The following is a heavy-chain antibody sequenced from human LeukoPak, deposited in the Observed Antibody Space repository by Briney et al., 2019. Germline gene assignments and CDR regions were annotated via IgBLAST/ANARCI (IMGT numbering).Heavy chain of an antibody. CDR2: IIPIFGTA. CDR3: ARGDRGWFDP. V-gene: IGHV1-69*13. J-gene: IGHJ5*02. CDR1: GGTFSSYA. Sequence: ASVKVSCKASGGTFSSYAISWVRQAPGQGLEWMGGIIPIFGTANYAQKFQGRVTITADESTSTAYMELSSLRSEDTAVCYCARGDRGWFDPWGQGTLVTVSS.